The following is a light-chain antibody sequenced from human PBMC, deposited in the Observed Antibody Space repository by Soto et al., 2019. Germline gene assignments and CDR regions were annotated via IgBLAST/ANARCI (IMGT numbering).Light chain of an antibody. CDR2: DAS. Sequence: DIQMTQSPSTLSASVGDRGTITCLASQGIVSCLSWYQQKPGKAPKLLIYDASSLESGVPSRFSGSGSGTEFTLTISSLQPDDFATYYCQQYNSNPGTFGQGTQVDIK. CDR3: QQYNSNPGT. CDR1: QGIVSC. V-gene: IGKV1-5*01. J-gene: IGKJ1*01.